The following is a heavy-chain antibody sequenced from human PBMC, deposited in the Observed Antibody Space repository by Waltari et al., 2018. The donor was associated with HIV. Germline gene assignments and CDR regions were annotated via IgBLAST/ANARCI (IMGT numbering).Heavy chain of an antibody. CDR2: MRRKANGDTT. Sequence: EVQVVESGGGLVQPGGSLRVSCAGSGFIFLAHYMDWVRQAPGKGLEWIGRMRRKANGDTTEDAASVRGRFTISRDDSSNSVFLHMNSLKTDDTAVYYCVVGEPGSIGDYWGQGTLVTVSS. CDR3: VVGEPGSIGDY. V-gene: IGHV3-72*01. CDR1: GFIFLAHY. D-gene: IGHD1-26*01. J-gene: IGHJ4*02.